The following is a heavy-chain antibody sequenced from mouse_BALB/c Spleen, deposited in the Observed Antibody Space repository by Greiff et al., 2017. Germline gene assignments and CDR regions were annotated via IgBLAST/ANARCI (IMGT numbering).Heavy chain of an antibody. V-gene: IGHV2-9*02. CDR3: ARYYGYDDYYAMDY. J-gene: IGHJ4*01. CDR1: GFSLTSYG. Sequence: QVQLKESGPGLVAPSQSLSITCTVSGFSLTSYGVHWVRQPPGKGLEWLGVIWAGGSTNYNSALMSRLSISKDNSKSQVFLKMNSLQTDDTAMYYCARYYGYDDYYAMDYWGQGTSVTVSS. D-gene: IGHD2-2*01. CDR2: IWAGGST.